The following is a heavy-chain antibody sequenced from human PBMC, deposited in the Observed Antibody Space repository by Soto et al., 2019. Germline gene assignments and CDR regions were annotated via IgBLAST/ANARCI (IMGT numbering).Heavy chain of an antibody. CDR2: INSNKGAT. CDR1: GYSFTAYY. D-gene: IGHD5-12*01. CDR3: ARDRGQNSGYD. Sequence: ASVKVSCKASGYSFTAYYMHWVRQAPGQGLEWMGWINSNKGATKYAPKFQGRVTMTRDTSVNTAYMEVRWLTSDDTAVYYCARDRGQNSGYDWGQGTLVTVSS. J-gene: IGHJ4*02. V-gene: IGHV1-2*02.